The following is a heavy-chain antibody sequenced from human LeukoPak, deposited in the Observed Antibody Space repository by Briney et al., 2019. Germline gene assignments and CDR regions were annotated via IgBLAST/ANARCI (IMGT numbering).Heavy chain of an antibody. V-gene: IGHV4-34*01. CDR2: INHSGST. CDR3: ARGLNPYYYYYGMDV. CDR1: GVSFSGYY. Sequence: SETLSLTCAVYGVSFSGYYWSWIRQPPGKGLEWIGEINHSGSTNYNPSLKSRVTISVDTSKNQFSLKLSSVTAADTAVYYCARGLNPYYYYYGMDVWGQGTTVTVSS. J-gene: IGHJ6*02.